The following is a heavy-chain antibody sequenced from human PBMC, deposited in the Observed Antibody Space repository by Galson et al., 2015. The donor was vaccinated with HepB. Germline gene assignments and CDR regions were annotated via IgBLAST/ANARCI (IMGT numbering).Heavy chain of an antibody. D-gene: IGHD4-17*01. CDR1: GYSFTAFG. V-gene: IGHV1-18*01. CDR2: FSAYNGNT. CDR3: AKNGVGDYAGYADY. Sequence: SVKVSCKASGYSFTAFGITWVRQAPGQGLEWMGWFSAYNGNTYYAQKFQDRVSMTTDTSTNTAYMELRSLRSDDTAVYYCAKNGVGDYAGYADYWGQGTLVTVSS. J-gene: IGHJ4*02.